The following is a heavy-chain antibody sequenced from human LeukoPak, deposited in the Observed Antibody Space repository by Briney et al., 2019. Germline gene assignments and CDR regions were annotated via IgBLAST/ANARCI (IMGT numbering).Heavy chain of an antibody. V-gene: IGHV4-61*08. CDR3: ARGTDYGDS. J-gene: IGHJ4*02. CDR2: SSYSGNT. Sequence: PSETLSLTCTVSGGSISSGDYYWSWIRQPPGKGLEWIGYSSYSGNTNYNPSLKSRVTLLVDTSKNQFSLNLFSVTAADTAVYYCARGTDYGDSWGQGTLVTVSS. CDR1: GGSISSGDYY. D-gene: IGHD2-2*01.